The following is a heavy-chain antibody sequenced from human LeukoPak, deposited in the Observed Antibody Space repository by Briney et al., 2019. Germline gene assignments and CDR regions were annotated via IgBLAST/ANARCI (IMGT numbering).Heavy chain of an antibody. V-gene: IGHV3-48*02. CDR3: ARGTGSGSYPFVY. CDR2: ISSDSAV. J-gene: IGHJ4*02. Sequence: GGSLRLSCAASGFTFSNSNMNWVRQAPGKGLEWISHISSDSAVYYADSVKGRFTISRDNAQTSLYLQMNSLRYEDTAVYFCARGTGSGSYPFVYWGQGTLVTVSS. CDR1: GFTFSNSN. D-gene: IGHD3-10*01.